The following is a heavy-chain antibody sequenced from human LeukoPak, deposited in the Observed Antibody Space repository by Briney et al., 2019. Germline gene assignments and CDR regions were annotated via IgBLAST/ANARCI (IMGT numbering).Heavy chain of an antibody. D-gene: IGHD3-10*01. Sequence: PGGSLRLSCAASGFTFSSYDMHWVRQATGKGLEWVSAIGTAGDTYYPGSVKGRFTISRENAKNSLYLQMNSLRAGDTAVYYCARMYGSGRTTALYGMDVWGQGTTVTVSS. J-gene: IGHJ6*02. V-gene: IGHV3-13*01. CDR3: ARMYGSGRTTALYGMDV. CDR1: GFTFSSYD. CDR2: IGTAGDT.